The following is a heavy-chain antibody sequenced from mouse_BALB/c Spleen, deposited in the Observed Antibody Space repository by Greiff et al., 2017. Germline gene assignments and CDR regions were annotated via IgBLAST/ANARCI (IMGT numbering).Heavy chain of an antibody. Sequence: VQLQQSGPELVKPGASVKMSCKASGYTFTNYVMHWVKQRPEQGLEWIGWIDPENGDTEYAPKFQGKATMTADTSSNTAYLQLSSLTSEDTAVYYCNLYDYYAMDYWGQGTSVTVSS. V-gene: IGHV14-4*02. CDR3: NLYDYYAMDY. CDR2: IDPENGDT. D-gene: IGHD2-12*01. J-gene: IGHJ4*01. CDR1: GYTFTNYV.